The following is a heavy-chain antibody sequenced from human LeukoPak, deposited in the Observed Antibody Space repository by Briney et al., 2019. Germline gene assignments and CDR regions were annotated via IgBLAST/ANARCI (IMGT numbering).Heavy chain of an antibody. Sequence: SETLSLTCAVYGGSFSGYYWSWIRQPPGKGLEWIGEINHSGSTNYNPSLKSRVTISVDTSKNQFSLKLSSVTAADTAVYYCARGRAWALVGATYFDYWGQGTLVTVSS. CDR1: GGSFSGYY. V-gene: IGHV4-34*01. CDR3: ARGRAWALVGATYFDY. CDR2: INHSGST. J-gene: IGHJ4*02. D-gene: IGHD1-26*01.